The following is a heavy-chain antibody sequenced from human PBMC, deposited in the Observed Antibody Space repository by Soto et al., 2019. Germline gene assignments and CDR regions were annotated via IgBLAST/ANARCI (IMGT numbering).Heavy chain of an antibody. J-gene: IGHJ4*02. CDR1: GFTFSGNA. D-gene: IGHD5-18*01. Sequence: EVQLLESGGALGQPGGSLRPPVEASGFTFSGNALTWVRQAQGKGLEWVSTISGNGGTTYYADSVKGRFTISRDNSKNTLWLQMNSLRAEDTAIYYCAKVLGYTYGSSEYWGQGTLVTVSS. CDR2: ISGNGGTT. CDR3: AKVLGYTYGSSEY. V-gene: IGHV3-23*01.